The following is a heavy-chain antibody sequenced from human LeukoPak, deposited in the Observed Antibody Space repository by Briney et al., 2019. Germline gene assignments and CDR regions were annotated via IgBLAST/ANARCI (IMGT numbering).Heavy chain of an antibody. Sequence: SETLSLTCAVYGGSFSSYYWSWIRQPPGKGLEWIGYIYYSGSTNYNPSLKSRVTISVDTSKNQFSLKLSSVTAADTAVYYCARRRNDILTGPYYYYYGMDVWGQGTTVTVSS. V-gene: IGHV4-59*08. CDR2: IYYSGST. CDR3: ARRRNDILTGPYYYYYGMDV. D-gene: IGHD3-9*01. CDR1: GGSFSSYY. J-gene: IGHJ6*02.